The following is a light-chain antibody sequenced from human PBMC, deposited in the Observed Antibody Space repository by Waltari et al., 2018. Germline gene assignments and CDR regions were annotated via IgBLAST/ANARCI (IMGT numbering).Light chain of an antibody. CDR1: QSISNW. J-gene: IGKJ1*01. Sequence: DMQMTQSPTALSASVGDRVSITCRASQSISNWLAWYQHKPGKAPKLLIYKASTLESGVPSRFSGSESETEFTLTISSLQPDDSATYYCQQHYTYSWTFGQGTKVEIK. CDR3: QQHYTYSWT. V-gene: IGKV1-5*03. CDR2: KAS.